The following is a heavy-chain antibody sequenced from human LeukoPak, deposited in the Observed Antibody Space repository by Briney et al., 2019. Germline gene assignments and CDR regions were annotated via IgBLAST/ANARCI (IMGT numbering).Heavy chain of an antibody. J-gene: IGHJ3*01. V-gene: IGHV3-66*01. Sequence: GGSLRLSCAASGFTVSSNYMSWVRQAPGEGLEWVSVIYSGGSTYYADSVKGRFTISRDNSKNTLYLQMNSLRAEDTAVYYCARTLYGSGASSFWGQGTMVTVSS. CDR2: IYSGGST. CDR3: ARTLYGSGASSF. CDR1: GFTVSSNY. D-gene: IGHD3-10*01.